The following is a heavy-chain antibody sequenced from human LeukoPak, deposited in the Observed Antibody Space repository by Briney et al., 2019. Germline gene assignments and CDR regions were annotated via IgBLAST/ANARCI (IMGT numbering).Heavy chain of an antibody. CDR2: IYHSGST. CDR3: ARYYRFGFGDQVGFDY. J-gene: IGHJ4*02. D-gene: IGHD3-10*01. V-gene: IGHV4-38-2*01. CDR1: GYSISSGYY. Sequence: SETLSLTCAVSGYSISSGYYWGWIRQPPGKGLEWIRSIYHSGSTYYNPSLKSRVTISVDTSKNQFSLKLSSVTAADTAVYYCARYYRFGFGDQVGFDYWGQGTLVTVSS.